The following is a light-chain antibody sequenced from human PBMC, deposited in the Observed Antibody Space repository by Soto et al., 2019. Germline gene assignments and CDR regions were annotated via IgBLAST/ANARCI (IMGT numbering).Light chain of an antibody. CDR2: ASS. V-gene: IGKV1-9*01. Sequence: IQLTQSPSSLSASVGDRVTITCRASQSISSYLAWYQQKPGNAPKLLIFASSTLQSGVPSRFSGSGFRTDFPLTISSLQPEDFATYYCQQLNGYPITFGQGTRLEI. J-gene: IGKJ5*01. CDR3: QQLNGYPIT. CDR1: QSISSY.